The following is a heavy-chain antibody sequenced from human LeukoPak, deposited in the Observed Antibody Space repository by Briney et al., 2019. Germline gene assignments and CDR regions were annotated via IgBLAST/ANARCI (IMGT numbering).Heavy chain of an antibody. J-gene: IGHJ6*02. D-gene: IGHD2-21*02. V-gene: IGHV3-7*01. CDR1: GFTFSSYW. CDR2: IKQDGSEK. CDR3: ARDILVTAKGYYYGMDV. Sequence: GGSLRLSCAASGFTFSSYWMSWVRQAPGKGLEWVANIKQDGSEKYYVDSVKGRFTISRDNAKNSLYLQMNSLRAEDTAVYYCARDILVTAKGYYYGMDVWGQGTTVTVSS.